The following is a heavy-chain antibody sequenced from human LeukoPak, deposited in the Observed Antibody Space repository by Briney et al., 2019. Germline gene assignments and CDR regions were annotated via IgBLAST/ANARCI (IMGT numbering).Heavy chain of an antibody. CDR3: ARSKFGVGATNFDT. V-gene: IGHV4-59*12. Sequence: SETLSLTCDVSGVSITKYLWNWIRQSPGKGLEWIGYLDVTGKTKYASFFESRVTISGDISKNQFSLRLTSLTAADTAVYFCARSKFGVGATNFDTWGQGTLVSVYS. J-gene: IGHJ5*02. CDR2: LDVTGKT. CDR1: GVSITKYL. D-gene: IGHD3-10*01.